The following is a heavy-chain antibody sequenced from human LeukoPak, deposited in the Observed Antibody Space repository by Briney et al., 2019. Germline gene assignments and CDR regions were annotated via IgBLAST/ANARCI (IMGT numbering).Heavy chain of an antibody. CDR2: IIPILGIA. V-gene: IGHV1-69*04. D-gene: IGHD5-12*01. J-gene: IGHJ3*02. Sequence: ASVTVSCKASGGTFSSYAISWVRQAPGQGLEWMGRIIPILGIANYAQKFQGRVTITADKSTSTAFMELSSLRSEDTAVYYCASDEDIGTPRAFDIWGQGTMVTVFS. CDR1: GGTFSSYA. CDR3: ASDEDIGTPRAFDI.